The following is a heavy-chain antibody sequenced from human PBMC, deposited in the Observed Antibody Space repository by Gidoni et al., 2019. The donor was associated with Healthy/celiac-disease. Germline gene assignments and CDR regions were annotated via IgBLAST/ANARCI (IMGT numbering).Heavy chain of an antibody. J-gene: IGHJ6*02. D-gene: IGHD3-3*01. CDR3: AREGRFLEWSYYGMDV. CDR1: GFTFRSYS. V-gene: IGHV3-48*02. CDR2: ISSSSSTI. Sequence: EVQLVESGGGLVQPGGSLRLSCAASGFTFRSYSMNWVRQAPGKGLEWVSYISSSSSTIYYADSVKGRFTISRDNAKNSLYLQMNSLRDEDTAVYYCAREGRFLEWSYYGMDVWGQGTTVTVSS.